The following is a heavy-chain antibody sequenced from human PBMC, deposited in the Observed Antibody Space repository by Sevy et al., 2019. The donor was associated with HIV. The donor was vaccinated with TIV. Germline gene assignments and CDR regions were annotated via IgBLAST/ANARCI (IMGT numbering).Heavy chain of an antibody. CDR3: ARGILGYCSGGSCFGFDY. Sequence: SETLSLTCTVSGGSISSYYWSWIRQPPGKGLEWIGYIYYSGSTIYNPSLKSRVTISVDTSKNQFSLKLSSVTAADTAVYYCARGILGYCSGGSCFGFDYWGQGTLVTVSS. CDR1: GGSISSYY. D-gene: IGHD2-15*01. V-gene: IGHV4-59*01. CDR2: IYYSGST. J-gene: IGHJ4*02.